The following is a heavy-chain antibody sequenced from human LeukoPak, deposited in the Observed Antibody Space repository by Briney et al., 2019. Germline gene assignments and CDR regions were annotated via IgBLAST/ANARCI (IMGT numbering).Heavy chain of an antibody. Sequence: GGSLRLSCAASGFTFSSYAMSWVRQAPGKGLEWVSAISGSGGSTYYADSVKGRFTISRDNSKNTLYLQMNSLRAEDTAVYYCAKYGSSGSYNDYFDYWGQGTLVTVSS. CDR2: ISGSGGST. D-gene: IGHD3-10*01. J-gene: IGHJ4*02. CDR3: AKYGSSGSYNDYFDY. CDR1: GFTFSSYA. V-gene: IGHV3-23*01.